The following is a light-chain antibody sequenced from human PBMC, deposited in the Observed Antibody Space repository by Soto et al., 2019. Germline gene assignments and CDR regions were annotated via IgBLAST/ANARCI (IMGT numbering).Light chain of an antibody. V-gene: IGLV2-14*01. CDR3: SSYTSDSSYV. Sequence: QSALTQPASVSGSPGQSITISCTGTSSDVGLYDYVSWYQQHPGKAPQLMIYAVSNRPSGVSNRFSASKSGNTASLFISGLQAEDEADYYCSSYTSDSSYVFASGIKVTVL. J-gene: IGLJ1*01. CDR1: SSDVGLYDY. CDR2: AVS.